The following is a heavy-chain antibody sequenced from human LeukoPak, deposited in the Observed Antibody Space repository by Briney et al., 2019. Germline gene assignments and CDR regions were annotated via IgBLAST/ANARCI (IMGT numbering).Heavy chain of an antibody. CDR1: GFAFSSYG. J-gene: IGHJ4*02. Sequence: GGSLRLSCAASGFAFSSYGMHWVRQAPGKGLEWVAFIRYDGSNKYYTDSVKGRFTISRDNSKNTLYLQMNSLRAEDTAVYYCARIKDRYSSSGDYWGQGTLVTVSS. V-gene: IGHV3-30*02. CDR2: IRYDGSNK. CDR3: ARIKDRYSSSGDY. D-gene: IGHD6-13*01.